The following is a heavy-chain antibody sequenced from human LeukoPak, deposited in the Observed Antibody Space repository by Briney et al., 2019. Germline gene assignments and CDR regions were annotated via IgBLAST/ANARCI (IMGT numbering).Heavy chain of an antibody. CDR2: TYYSGST. V-gene: IGHV4-59*08. J-gene: IGHJ4*02. Sequence: SETLSLTCTVSGGSISSYYWSWIRQPPGKGLEWIGYTYYSGSTNYNPSLKSRVTISVDTSKNQFSLKLSSVTAADTAVYYCARHSYGDYFGFDYWGQGTLVTVSS. D-gene: IGHD4-17*01. CDR3: ARHSYGDYFGFDY. CDR1: GGSISSYY.